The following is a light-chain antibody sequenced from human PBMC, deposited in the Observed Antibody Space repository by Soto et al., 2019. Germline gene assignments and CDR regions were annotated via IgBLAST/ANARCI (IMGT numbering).Light chain of an antibody. J-gene: IGKJ1*01. CDR3: QQYHTSPWT. Sequence: EIVLTQSPATLSLSPGERATLSYWASQSVSSYLAWYQQKPGQAPRLLIYDASNRATGIPARFSGSGSGTDFTLTISRLEPGDFAVYYCQQYHTSPWTFGPGSKVDI. V-gene: IGKV3-11*01. CDR2: DAS. CDR1: QSVSSY.